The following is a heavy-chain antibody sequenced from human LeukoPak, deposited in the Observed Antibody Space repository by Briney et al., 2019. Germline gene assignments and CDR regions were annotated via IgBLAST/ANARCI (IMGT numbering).Heavy chain of an antibody. Sequence: GRSLSLSRAVSGFALNTYAMLWVRQAPGQGLEWVALISHDGSHQFYSNSVRGQFTISRDNSKNTVSLQMNNLGPGDPAGFYCGGEIFGSGSYPVFWGEGALVTVPS. CDR2: ISHDGSHQ. V-gene: IGHV3-33*01. D-gene: IGHD3-10*01. J-gene: IGHJ4*02. CDR3: GGEIFGSGSYPVF. CDR1: GFALNTYA.